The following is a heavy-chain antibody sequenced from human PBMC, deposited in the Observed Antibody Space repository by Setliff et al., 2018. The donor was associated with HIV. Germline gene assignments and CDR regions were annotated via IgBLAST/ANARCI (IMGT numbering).Heavy chain of an antibody. Sequence: SETLSLTCAVYGGSFSDYNWSWIRQSPGGGLEWIGEINHNGGTNYNPSLKSRVTISADTSKNQFSLKMRSVTAGDTAMYYCSRGIVQRQWLRSLIFYYYYMDVWANGTMVTVAS. CDR3: SRGIVQRQWLRSLIFYYYYMDV. CDR1: GGSFSDYN. D-gene: IGHD5-12*01. V-gene: IGHV4-34*01. J-gene: IGHJ6*03. CDR2: INHNGGT.